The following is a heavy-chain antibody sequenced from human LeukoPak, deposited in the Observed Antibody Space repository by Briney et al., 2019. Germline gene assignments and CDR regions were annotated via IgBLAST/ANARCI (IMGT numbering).Heavy chain of an antibody. CDR3: ASVWYMDV. D-gene: IGHD3-16*01. V-gene: IGHV4-38-2*01. J-gene: IGHJ6*03. CDR1: GYSISSGYY. CDR2: IYHSGST. Sequence: PSETLSLTCAVSGYSISSGYYWGWIRQPPGKGLEWIGSIYHSGSTYYNPSLKSRVTISVDTSKSQFSLKLSSVTAADTAVYYCASVWYMDVWGKGTTVTVSS.